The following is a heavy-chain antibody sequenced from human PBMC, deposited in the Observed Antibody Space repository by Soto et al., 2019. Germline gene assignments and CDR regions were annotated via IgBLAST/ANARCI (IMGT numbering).Heavy chain of an antibody. V-gene: IGHV3-64*01. Sequence: PGGSLRLSCSASGFTFSNYYMHWVRQAPGRGLEYVSTINPDGGSTYYANSLKGRFTISRDNSKNQFSLKLSSVTAADTAVYYCARVYFDWLYYAFDIWGQGTMVTVSS. J-gene: IGHJ3*02. CDR2: INPDGGST. CDR1: GFTFSNYY. CDR3: ARVYFDWLYYAFDI. D-gene: IGHD3-9*01.